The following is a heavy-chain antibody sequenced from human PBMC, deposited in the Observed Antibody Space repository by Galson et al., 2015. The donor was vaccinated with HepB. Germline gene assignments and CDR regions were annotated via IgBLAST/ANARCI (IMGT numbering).Heavy chain of an antibody. CDR1: GFTFSDYT. CDR3: ARGATYDYGDYLDY. J-gene: IGHJ4*02. CDR2: IYSDGNT. D-gene: IGHD4-17*01. V-gene: IGHV3-53*01. Sequence: SLRLSCAASGFTFSDYTMHWVRQAPGKGLEWVSVIYSDGNTYYADSVKGRFTISRDNSKNTLYLQMNSLRAEDTAVYYCARGATYDYGDYLDYWGQGTLVTVSS.